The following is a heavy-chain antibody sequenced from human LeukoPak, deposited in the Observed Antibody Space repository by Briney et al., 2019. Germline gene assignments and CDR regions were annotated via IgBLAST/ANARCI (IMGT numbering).Heavy chain of an antibody. CDR1: GGSFSGYY. CDR2: INHSGST. Sequence: SETLSLTCAVYGGSFSGYYWSWIRQPPGKGLEWIGEINHSGSTNYNPSLKSRVTISVDTSKNQFSLKLSSVTDADTAVYYCARVLDSSGYYYGFDPWGQGTLVTVSS. V-gene: IGHV4-34*01. CDR3: ARVLDSSGYYYGFDP. J-gene: IGHJ5*02. D-gene: IGHD3-22*01.